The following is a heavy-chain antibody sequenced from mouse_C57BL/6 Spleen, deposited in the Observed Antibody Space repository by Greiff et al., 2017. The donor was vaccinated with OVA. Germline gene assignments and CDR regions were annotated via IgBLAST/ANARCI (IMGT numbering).Heavy chain of an antibody. Sequence: VKLQESGPGLVAPSQSLSITCTVSGFSLTSYGVHWVRQPPGKGLAWLVVIWRDGRTHYNSAPNSRLSISKDNAKSQVFLKMNSLETDDTAMYYCARQKTGTGFDYWGQGTTLTVAS. J-gene: IGHJ2*01. V-gene: IGHV2-6-1*01. D-gene: IGHD4-1*01. CDR3: ARQKTGTGFDY. CDR1: GFSLTSYG. CDR2: IWRDGRT.